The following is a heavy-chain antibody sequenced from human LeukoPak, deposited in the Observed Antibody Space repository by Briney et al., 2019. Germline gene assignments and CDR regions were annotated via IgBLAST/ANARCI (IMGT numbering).Heavy chain of an antibody. J-gene: IGHJ4*02. Sequence: PSETLSLTCTVSGGSISSSSYYWGWIRQPPGKGLEWIGEINHSGSTNYNLSLKSRVTISVDTSKNQFSLKLSSVTAADTAVYYCARLDIVATGDGDCWGQGTLVTVSS. D-gene: IGHD5-12*01. V-gene: IGHV4-39*07. CDR1: GGSISSSSYY. CDR2: INHSGST. CDR3: ARLDIVATGDGDC.